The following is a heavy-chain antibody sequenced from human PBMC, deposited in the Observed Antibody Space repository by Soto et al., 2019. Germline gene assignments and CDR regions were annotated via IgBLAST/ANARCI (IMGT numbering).Heavy chain of an antibody. CDR2: VLHSGTT. D-gene: IGHD3-10*01. CDR1: GGSISTYY. J-gene: IGHJ6*03. CDR3: ARDRRVERFGDPSPFYYYYYMDV. Sequence: QVQLQESGPGLVKPSETLSLTCTVSGGSISTYYWSWLRQPPGKGLEWIGYVLHSGTTSYNPSPQSRVTIAVDTSTNQFALRLSSVTAADTAVYYCARDRRVERFGDPSPFYYYYYMDVWGKGTTVTVSS. V-gene: IGHV4-59*01.